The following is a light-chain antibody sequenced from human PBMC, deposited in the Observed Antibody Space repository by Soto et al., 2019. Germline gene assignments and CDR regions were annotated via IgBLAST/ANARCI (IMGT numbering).Light chain of an antibody. Sequence: QSALTQPPSASGTPGQRVTISCSGSSSNIERNYVYWYQQLPGTAPDLLIYRNNQRPSRVPDRLSGSKSGTSASLAISGLRSEDEANYYCAAWDDSLSAWVFGGGTKLTVL. CDR2: RNN. CDR3: AAWDDSLSAWV. CDR1: SSNIERNY. V-gene: IGLV1-47*01. J-gene: IGLJ3*02.